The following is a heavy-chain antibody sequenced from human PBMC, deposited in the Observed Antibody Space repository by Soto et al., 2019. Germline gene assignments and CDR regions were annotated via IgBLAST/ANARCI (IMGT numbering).Heavy chain of an antibody. CDR1: ALTASKNY. Sequence: EVQLVESGGGLVQPGGSLRLSCAGSALTASKNYMSWVRQPPGKGLEWVSVIYSGGTTYYADSVKDRFSISRGTSKSTLYLQMDNLRAGDTAVYYCARGGSGSDWDYYGMDVWGQGTTVTVSS. J-gene: IGHJ6*02. CDR3: ARGGSGSDWDYYGMDV. CDR2: IYSGGTT. D-gene: IGHD3-10*01. V-gene: IGHV3-66*01.